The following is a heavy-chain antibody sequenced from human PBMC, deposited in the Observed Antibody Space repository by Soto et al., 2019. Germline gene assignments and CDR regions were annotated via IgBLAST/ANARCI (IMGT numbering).Heavy chain of an antibody. D-gene: IGHD3-16*01. V-gene: IGHV3-13*04. CDR2: IGTAGDT. Sequence: EVQLLGPGEGLLRPGGSLKLSWAASGFGFINTTMHWVRQPREKGLKWVSGIGTAGDTYYPDPVKGRFTISRENGKNSLYLQMSSLRAGDTAVYYCARGGPNWDYYFYGMDVWGQGTTVTVSS. CDR1: GFGFINTT. J-gene: IGHJ6*02. CDR3: ARGGPNWDYYFYGMDV.